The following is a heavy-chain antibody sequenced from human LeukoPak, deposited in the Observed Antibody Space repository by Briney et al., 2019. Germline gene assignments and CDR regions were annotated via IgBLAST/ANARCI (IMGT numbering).Heavy chain of an antibody. D-gene: IGHD3-22*01. CDR1: GFTFSGSA. Sequence: GGSLRLSCVVSGFTFSGSAVHWVRQASGKGLEWVGRIRSKANNYATAYAASVKGRFTISRDDPKNTAYLQMNSLKTEDTAVYYCTGDNFDSSVKFDYWGQGTLVTVSS. J-gene: IGHJ4*02. V-gene: IGHV3-73*01. CDR2: IRSKANNYAT. CDR3: TGDNFDSSVKFDY.